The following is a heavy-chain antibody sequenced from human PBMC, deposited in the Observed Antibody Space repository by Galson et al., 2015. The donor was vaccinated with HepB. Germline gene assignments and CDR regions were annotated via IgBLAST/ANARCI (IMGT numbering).Heavy chain of an antibody. D-gene: IGHD6-19*01. CDR2: ISSSSSTI. J-gene: IGHJ6*02. V-gene: IGHV3-48*02. CDR3: ARDLSYSSGWYVGGGYYYYGMDV. CDR1: GFTFSSYS. Sequence: SLRLSCAASGFTFSSYSMNWVRQAPGKGLEWVSYISSSSSTIYYADSVKGRFTISRDNAKNSLYLQMNSLRDEDTAVYYCARDLSYSSGWYVGGGYYYYGMDVWGQGTTVTVSS.